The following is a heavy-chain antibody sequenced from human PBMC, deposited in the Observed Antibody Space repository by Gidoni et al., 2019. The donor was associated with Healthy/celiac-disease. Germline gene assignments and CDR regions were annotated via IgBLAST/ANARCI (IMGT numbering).Heavy chain of an antibody. D-gene: IGHD5-12*01. V-gene: IGHV3-9*01. CDR1: GLTFDDYA. J-gene: IGHJ5*02. Sequence: EVQLVESGGGLVQPGRSLRLSCAASGLTFDDYAMHWVRQAPGKGLEWVSGISWNSGSIGYADSVKGRFTISRDNAKNSLYLQMNSLRAEDTALYYCAKVSYSGYDYGWFDPWGQGTLVTVSS. CDR3: AKVSYSGYDYGWFDP. CDR2: ISWNSGSI.